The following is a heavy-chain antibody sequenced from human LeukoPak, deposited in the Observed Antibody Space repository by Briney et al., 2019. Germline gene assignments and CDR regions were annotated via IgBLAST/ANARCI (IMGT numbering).Heavy chain of an antibody. Sequence: SETLSLTCTVSGGSISSTSYYWGWIREPPGKGLEWIGSIYYSGSTSYNPSLRSRVTISVDTSKDQFSLKLSSVDAADTAVYYCARTQYSTSPEGYYYYYMDVWGKGTTLTVSS. CDR3: ARTQYSTSPEGYYYYYMDV. J-gene: IGHJ6*03. CDR2: IYYSGST. D-gene: IGHD6-6*01. CDR1: GGSISSTSYY. V-gene: IGHV4-39*01.